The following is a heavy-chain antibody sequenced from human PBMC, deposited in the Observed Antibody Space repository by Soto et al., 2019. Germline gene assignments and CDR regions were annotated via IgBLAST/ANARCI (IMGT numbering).Heavy chain of an antibody. CDR3: ARWSYLDY. V-gene: IGHV3-23*01. J-gene: IGHJ4*02. D-gene: IGHD3-3*01. CDR1: GFSFGSYA. CDR2: ISGSDGKT. Sequence: EGSLRLSCAASGFSFGSYALSWVRPAPGKGLEWASTISGSDGKTFYADSVKGRFSISRDTSQSTLYLQMNSLRADDTAMYYCARWSYLDYWGQGTRVTVSS.